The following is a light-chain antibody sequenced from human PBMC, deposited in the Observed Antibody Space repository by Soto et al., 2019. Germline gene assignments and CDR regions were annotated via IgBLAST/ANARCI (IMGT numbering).Light chain of an antibody. Sequence: QSVLTQPASVSGSPRQSITISCTGTRSDFTNYNLVSWYQQYPGKAPKLIIYEGSKRPSGVSHRFSGSKSGNTASLTISGLQAEDEADYYCCSYAGSKVFGGGTKLTVL. J-gene: IGLJ3*02. V-gene: IGLV2-23*01. CDR2: EGS. CDR3: CSYAGSKV. CDR1: RSDFTNYNL.